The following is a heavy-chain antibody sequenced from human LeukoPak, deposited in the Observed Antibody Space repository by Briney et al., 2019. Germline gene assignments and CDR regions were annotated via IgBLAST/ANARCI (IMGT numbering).Heavy chain of an antibody. CDR1: GGSFSGYY. Sequence: SETLSLTCAVYGGSFSGYYWSWIRQPPGKGLEWIGEINHSGSTNYNPSLKSRVTISVDTSKNQFSLKLSSVTAADTAVYYCSRERYSSGWSISYYFDYWGQGTLLTVSS. D-gene: IGHD6-19*01. CDR3: SRERYSSGWSISYYFDY. CDR2: INHSGST. V-gene: IGHV4-34*01. J-gene: IGHJ4*02.